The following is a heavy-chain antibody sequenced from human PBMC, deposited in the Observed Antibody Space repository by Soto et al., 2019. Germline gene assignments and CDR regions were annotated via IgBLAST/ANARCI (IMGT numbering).Heavy chain of an antibody. V-gene: IGHV5-10-1*01. CDR1: GYSFTSYW. D-gene: IGHD2-15*01. CDR2: IDPSDSYT. J-gene: IGHJ4*02. CDR3: ARHENVAEWWAGRDY. Sequence: PGESLKISCKGSGYSFTSYWISWVRQMPGKGLEWMGRIDPSDSYTNYSPSFQGHVTISADKSISTAYLQWSSLKASDTAMYYCARHENVAEWWAGRDYWGQGTLVTAPQ.